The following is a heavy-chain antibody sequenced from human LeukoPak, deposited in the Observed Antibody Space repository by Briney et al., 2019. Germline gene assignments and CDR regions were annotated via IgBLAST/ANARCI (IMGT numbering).Heavy chain of an antibody. J-gene: IGHJ4*02. CDR3: AKDRYSYAFEYSDS. V-gene: IGHV3-30*18. Sequence: PGRSLRLSCAASGFTFSNYGIHWVRQAPGKGLDWVAVISNDGSKKYYADSVKGRFTISRDNSKNTLSLQVSSLRTEDTAVYYCAKDRYSYAFEYSDSWGQGTLVTVSS. CDR1: GFTFSNYG. CDR2: ISNDGSKK. D-gene: IGHD5-18*01.